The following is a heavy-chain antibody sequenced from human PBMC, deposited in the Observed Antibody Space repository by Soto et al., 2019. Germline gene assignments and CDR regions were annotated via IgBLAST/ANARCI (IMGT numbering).Heavy chain of an antibody. J-gene: IGHJ4*02. V-gene: IGHV4-59*01. CDR3: ARYVAGIGYFDY. CDR1: GGSISSYY. CDR2: IYYSGGT. D-gene: IGHD6-19*01. Sequence: QVQLQESGPGLVKPSETLSLTCTVSGGSISSYYWSWIRQPPGKGLEWIGYIYYSGGTNYNPSLRSRVTISVDASKNQFFLKVNSVTAADTAVYYCARYVAGIGYFDYWGQGTLVTVSS.